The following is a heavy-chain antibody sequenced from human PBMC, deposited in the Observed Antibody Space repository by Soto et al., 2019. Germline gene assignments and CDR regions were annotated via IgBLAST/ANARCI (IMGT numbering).Heavy chain of an antibody. V-gene: IGHV3-15*01. CDR1: GFTFSNAW. D-gene: IGHD5-12*01. J-gene: IGHJ6*02. CDR2: IKSKTDGGST. CDR3: TTNSGYSNYYGMGV. Sequence: EVQLVESGGGLVKPGGSLRLSCAASGFTFSNAWMSWVRQAPGKGLKWVGRIKSKTDGGSTDYAAPVKGRFTISRDDSKNTLYLQMNSLKTEDTAVYYCTTNSGYSNYYGMGVWGQGTTVTVSS.